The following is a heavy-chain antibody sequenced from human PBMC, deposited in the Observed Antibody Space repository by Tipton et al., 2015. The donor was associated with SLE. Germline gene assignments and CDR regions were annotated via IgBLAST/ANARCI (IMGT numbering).Heavy chain of an antibody. CDR2: IYYSGST. D-gene: IGHD4-17*01. J-gene: IGHJ3*02. CDR3: ARGGYGDYSVLPAFDI. CDR1: GGSISTYY. V-gene: IGHV4-59*01. Sequence: TLSLTCTLSGGSISTYYWSWIRQPPGKGLEWIGYIYYSGSTNYNPSLKSRVTISVDTSKNQFSLKLSSVTAADTAVYYCARGGYGDYSVLPAFDIWGQGTMVTVSS.